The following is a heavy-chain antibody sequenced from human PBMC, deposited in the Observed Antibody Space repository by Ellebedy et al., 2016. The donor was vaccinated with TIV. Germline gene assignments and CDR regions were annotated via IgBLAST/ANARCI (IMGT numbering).Heavy chain of an antibody. V-gene: IGHV3-23*01. CDR2: ISGSGGST. Sequence: PGGSLRLSCATSGFTFSNYAMSWVRQAPGKGLEWVSVISGSGGSTYYADSVKGRFTISRDNSKDTLFLQMNSLRAEDTAIYFCARDPVGVGPAFDVWGQGTMVTVSS. CDR3: ARDPVGVGPAFDV. CDR1: GFTFSNYA. J-gene: IGHJ3*01. D-gene: IGHD4-23*01.